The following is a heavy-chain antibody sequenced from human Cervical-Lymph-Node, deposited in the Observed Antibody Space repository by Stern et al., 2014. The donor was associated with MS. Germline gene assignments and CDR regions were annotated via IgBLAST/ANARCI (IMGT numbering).Heavy chain of an antibody. CDR3: ARAGTTGLYHYYGMDV. J-gene: IGHJ6*02. Sequence: VQLGETGGCLVKPGGSLRLSCEASGFTFNDYYMTWIRQTPGKGLEWVSYISSLGTTKYYADSVRGRFTISRDNARNSLFLRMTGLRVEDSAVYYCARAGTTGLYHYYGMDVWGQGTTVTVSS. V-gene: IGHV3-11*01. CDR1: GFTFNDYY. CDR2: ISSLGTTK. D-gene: IGHD1-1*01.